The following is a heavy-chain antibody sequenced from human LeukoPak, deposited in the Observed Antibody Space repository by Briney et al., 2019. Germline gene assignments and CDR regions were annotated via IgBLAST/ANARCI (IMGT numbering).Heavy chain of an antibody. CDR1: GGTFNNSA. Sequence: ASVKVSCKTSGGTFNNSAISWVRQAPGQGLGWLGGIMPLFGTAGYAQKFQGRVTITKDESARTVYLELTSLTSDDTAVYYCARDVHGDYGSGWFDPWGQGTLVSVSS. D-gene: IGHD4-17*01. CDR2: IMPLFGTA. CDR3: ARDVHGDYGSGWFDP. J-gene: IGHJ5*02. V-gene: IGHV1-69*05.